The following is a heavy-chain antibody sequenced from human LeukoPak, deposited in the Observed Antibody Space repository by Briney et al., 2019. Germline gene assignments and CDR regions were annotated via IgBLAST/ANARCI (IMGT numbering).Heavy chain of an antibody. CDR1: GYTFTSYG. V-gene: IGHV1-18*01. Sequence: AASVKVSCKASGYTFTSYGISWVRQAPGQGLEWLGWISGHNDNANYVQEFQDRVTMTTDTSTTTAYMELRSLTSDDTAVYFCARYLGHSSGSKRGFDYWGQGTLVTVSS. CDR2: ISGHNDNA. J-gene: IGHJ4*02. D-gene: IGHD6-19*01. CDR3: ARYLGHSSGSKRGFDY.